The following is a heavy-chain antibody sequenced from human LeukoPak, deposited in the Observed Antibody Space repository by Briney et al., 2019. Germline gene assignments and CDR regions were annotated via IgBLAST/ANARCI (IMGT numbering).Heavy chain of an antibody. V-gene: IGHV3-9*01. J-gene: IGHJ4*02. CDR2: ISWNSGSI. D-gene: IGHD3-10*01. CDR3: VSRGY. Sequence: GRSLRLSCAASGFTFDDYAMHWVRQAPGKGLEWVSGISWNSGSIGYVDSVKGRFTISRDNAKNSLYLQMNSLRAEDTALYYCVSRGYWGQGTLVTVSS. CDR1: GFTFDDYA.